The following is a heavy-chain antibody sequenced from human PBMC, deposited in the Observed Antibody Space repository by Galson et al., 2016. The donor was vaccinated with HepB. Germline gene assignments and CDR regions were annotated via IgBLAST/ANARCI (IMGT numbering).Heavy chain of an antibody. J-gene: IGHJ4*02. D-gene: IGHD5-18*01. CDR2: ISGSGGRT. CDR3: CVDTAMDYVFDY. Sequence: SLRLSCAASGFTFSSYAMSWVRQAPGKGLEWVSTISGSGGRTYYADSVKGRFTISRDNSKNTLYLQMNSLRAEDTAVYYCCVDTAMDYVFDYWGQGTLVTVSS. CDR1: GFTFSSYA. V-gene: IGHV3-23*01.